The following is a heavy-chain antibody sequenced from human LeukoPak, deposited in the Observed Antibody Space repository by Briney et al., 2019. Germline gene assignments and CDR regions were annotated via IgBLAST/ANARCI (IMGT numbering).Heavy chain of an antibody. V-gene: IGHV3-53*01. CDR2: LYSGGST. CDR1: GFTVNNNY. J-gene: IGHJ3*02. Sequence: GGSLRLSCAASGFTVNNNYMTWVRQAPGKGLEWVSPLYSGGSTNFADSVKGRFSIPRDNSKNTLYLQMNSLRAEDTAVYYCARWTSFHSLDIWGQGTMVTVSS. CDR3: ARWTSFHSLDI. D-gene: IGHD1-1*01.